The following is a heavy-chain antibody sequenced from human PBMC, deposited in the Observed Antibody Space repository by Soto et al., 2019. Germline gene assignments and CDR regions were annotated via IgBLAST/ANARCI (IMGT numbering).Heavy chain of an antibody. CDR1: GVTVSSNY. D-gene: IGHD5-18*01. Sequence: EVQLVESGGGLVQPGGSLRLSCAASGVTVSSNYMRWVRQAPGKGLEWVSVIYSGGSTYYADSVKGGFTISRDHSKNTLNLQMNNLRAEDTAVYYCARHGYNYGGGYFDCWGQGTLVTVSS. J-gene: IGHJ4*02. V-gene: IGHV3-66*04. CDR3: ARHGYNYGGGYFDC. CDR2: IYSGGST.